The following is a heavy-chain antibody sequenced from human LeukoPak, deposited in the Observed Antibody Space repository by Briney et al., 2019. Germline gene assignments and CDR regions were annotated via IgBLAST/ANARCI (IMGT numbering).Heavy chain of an antibody. V-gene: IGHV3-53*01. CDR3: AGASDYYGSGSYDNY. Sequence: GGSLRLSCAASGFTVSSNYMSWVRQAPGKGLEWVSVIYSGGSTYYADSVKGRFIISRDNSRNMLYLRMNSLRAEDTAVYYCAGASDYYGSGSYDNYWGQGTLVTVSS. J-gene: IGHJ4*02. D-gene: IGHD3-10*01. CDR1: GFTVSSNY. CDR2: IYSGGST.